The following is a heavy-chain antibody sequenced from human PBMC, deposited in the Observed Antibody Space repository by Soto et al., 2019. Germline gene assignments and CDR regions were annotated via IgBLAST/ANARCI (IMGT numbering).Heavy chain of an antibody. Sequence: QGQLVQSGAEMKSPGSSVKVSCKATGYIFIGSYLHWIRQAPGQGPEWMGSIYPATGDTDYAQTYQGRVILTGDTAIGTAYMELKWLTFDDTGMYYCARGPSEWGQGTLVTVSS. CDR3: ARGPSE. CDR2: IYPATGDT. V-gene: IGHV1-2*02. J-gene: IGHJ4*02. CDR1: GYIFIGSY.